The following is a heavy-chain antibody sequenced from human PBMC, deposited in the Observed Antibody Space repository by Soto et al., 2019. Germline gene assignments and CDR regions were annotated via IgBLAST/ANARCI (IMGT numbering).Heavy chain of an antibody. Sequence: PGGSLRLSCAASGFTFSSYGMHWVRQAPGKGLEWVAVIWYDGSNKYYADSVKGRFTISRDNSKNTLYLQMNSLRAEDTAVYYCARDYDYGDYPGGNWFDPWGQGTLVTVSS. CDR2: IWYDGSNK. CDR3: ARDYDYGDYPGGNWFDP. J-gene: IGHJ5*02. V-gene: IGHV3-33*01. CDR1: GFTFSSYG. D-gene: IGHD4-17*01.